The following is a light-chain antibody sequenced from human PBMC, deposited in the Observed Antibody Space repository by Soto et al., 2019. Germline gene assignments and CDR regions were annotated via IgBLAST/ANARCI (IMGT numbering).Light chain of an antibody. CDR2: SNN. Sequence: QSVLTQPPSASGTYGQRVTISCSGTNSNIGSNYVYWYQQFPGTAPKLLIYSNNQRPSGVPDRFSGSKSGTSASLAISGLRSEDEADYYCSSYTSSSTLVFGGGTKLTVL. J-gene: IGLJ2*01. CDR3: SSYTSSSTLV. V-gene: IGLV1-47*02. CDR1: NSNIGSNY.